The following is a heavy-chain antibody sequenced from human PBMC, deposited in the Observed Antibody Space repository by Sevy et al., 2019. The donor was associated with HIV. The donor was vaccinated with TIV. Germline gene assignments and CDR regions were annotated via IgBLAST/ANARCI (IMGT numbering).Heavy chain of an antibody. CDR3: ARDRYYDASGYYYYYYGLDV. CDR2: IYSGGST. D-gene: IGHD3-22*01. Sequence: GGSLRLSCAASTFSVTDNYMSWVRQAPGKGLEWVSTIYSGGSTFYADSVKGRFTISRDNSKNTLYLQMNSLRAEETAVYDCARDRYYDASGYYYYYYGLDVWGQGTTVTVSS. V-gene: IGHV3-66*01. J-gene: IGHJ6*02. CDR1: TFSVTDNY.